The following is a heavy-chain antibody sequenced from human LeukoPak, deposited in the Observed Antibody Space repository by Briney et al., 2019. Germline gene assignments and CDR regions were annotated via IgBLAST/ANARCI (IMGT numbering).Heavy chain of an antibody. CDR2: ISAYNGNT. CDR1: GYTFTSYG. J-gene: IGHJ6*03. Sequence: ASVKVSCKASGYTFTSYGISWVRQAPGQGLEWMGWISAYNGNTNYAQKLQGRVTMTTDTSTSTAYMELRSLRSDDTAVYYCARERSGVYYYDSSGYYWADDYYYYMDVWGKGTTVTVSS. V-gene: IGHV1-18*01. D-gene: IGHD3-22*01. CDR3: ARERSGVYYYDSSGYYWADDYYYYMDV.